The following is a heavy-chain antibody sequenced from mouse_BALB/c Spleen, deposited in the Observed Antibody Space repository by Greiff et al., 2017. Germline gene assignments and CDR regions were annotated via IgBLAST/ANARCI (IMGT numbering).Heavy chain of an antibody. CDR3: ATTMITTGRFAY. D-gene: IGHD2-4*01. J-gene: IGHJ3*01. V-gene: IGHV1-14*01. CDR2: INPYNDGT. CDR1: GYTFTSYV. Sequence: EVQVVESGPELVKPGASVKMSCKASGYTFTSYVMHWVKQKPGQGLEWIGYINPYNDGTKYNEKFKGKATLTSDKSSSTAYMELSSLTSEDSAVYYCATTMITTGRFAYWGQGTLVTVSA.